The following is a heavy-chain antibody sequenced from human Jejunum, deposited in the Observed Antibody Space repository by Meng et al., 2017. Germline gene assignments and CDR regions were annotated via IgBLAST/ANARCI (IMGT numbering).Heavy chain of an antibody. D-gene: IGHD3-22*01. Sequence: EVQLLEPGGGVVQPGGPMRLSCAAFGLTFSTSAMSWVRQAPGKGLGWVSIISASGGSTYYADSVKGRFTISRDNSKNTLFLQMNSLRTEDTAVYYCARASGSGFWGQGTLVTVSS. J-gene: IGHJ4*02. CDR3: ARASGSGF. V-gene: IGHV3-23*01. CDR1: GLTFSTSA. CDR2: ISASGGST.